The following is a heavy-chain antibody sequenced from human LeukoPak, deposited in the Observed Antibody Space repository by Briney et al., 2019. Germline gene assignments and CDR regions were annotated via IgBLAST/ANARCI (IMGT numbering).Heavy chain of an antibody. D-gene: IGHD2-2*02. CDR2: IYYSGST. CDR3: ARVVVPAAIRYFDY. V-gene: IGHV4-39*01. CDR1: GGSISSSSYY. Sequence: PSETLSLTCTVSGGSISSSSYYWGWIRQPPGKGLEWIGSIYYSGSTYYNPSLKSRVTISVDTSKNQFSLKLSSVTAADTAVYYCARVVVPAAIRYFDYWGQGTLVTVSS. J-gene: IGHJ4*02.